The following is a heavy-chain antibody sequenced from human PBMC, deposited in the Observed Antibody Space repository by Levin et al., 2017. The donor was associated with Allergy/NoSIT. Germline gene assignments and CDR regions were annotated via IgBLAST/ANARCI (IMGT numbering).Heavy chain of an antibody. Sequence: GESLKISCAASGFTFSSCSMHWVRQAPGKGLEWVAVISYDGTNKYYADSVKGRFTISRDNSKNTLYLQMNSLRAEDTAVYNCASANAWSYHGMDVWGQGTTVTVSS. CDR1: GFTFSSCS. CDR2: ISYDGTNK. CDR3: ASANAWSYHGMDV. J-gene: IGHJ6*02. D-gene: IGHD2-2*01. V-gene: IGHV3-30-3*01.